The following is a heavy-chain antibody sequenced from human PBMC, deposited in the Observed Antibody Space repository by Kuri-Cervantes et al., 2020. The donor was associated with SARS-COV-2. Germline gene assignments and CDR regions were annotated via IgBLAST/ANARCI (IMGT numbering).Heavy chain of an antibody. CDR2: ISWNSGSI. CDR3: AREYIVGATFDY. D-gene: IGHD1-26*01. Sequence: GGSLRLSCAASGFTFDDYAMHWVRQAPGKGLEWVSGISWNSGSIGYADSVKGRFTISRDNAKNSLYLQMNSLRAEDTAVYYCAREYIVGATFDYWGQGTLVTVSS. J-gene: IGHJ4*02. CDR1: GFTFDDYA. V-gene: IGHV3-9*01.